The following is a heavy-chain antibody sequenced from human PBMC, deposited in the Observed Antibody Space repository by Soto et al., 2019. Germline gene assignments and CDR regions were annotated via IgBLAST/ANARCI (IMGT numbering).Heavy chain of an antibody. CDR2: ISYDGSNK. J-gene: IGHJ6*02. CDR1: GFTFSSYG. D-gene: IGHD2-8*01. CDR3: TKEKSPLRVLIVYAKGASGMDV. Sequence: QVQLVESGGGVVQPGRSLRLSCAASGFTFSSYGMHWVRQAPGKGLEWVAVISYDGSNKYYADSVKGRFTISRDNSTSTMYLRMNCLRAEDVSVYYCTKEKSPLRVLIVYAKGASGMDVCGQGTTVTVSS. V-gene: IGHV3-30*18.